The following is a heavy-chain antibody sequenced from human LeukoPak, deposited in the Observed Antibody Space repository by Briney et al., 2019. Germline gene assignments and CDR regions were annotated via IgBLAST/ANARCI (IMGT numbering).Heavy chain of an antibody. J-gene: IGHJ4*02. CDR1: GFTFSCSA. D-gene: IGHD5-18*01. CDR3: AKDRGNNFGFRGFTDF. Sequence: GGSLRLSCVASGFTFSCSAMHWVRQAPGKGLEGVAFISYDGSRINYADSVKGRITISRDNSNNTLYLQMNSLRAEDTAVYYCAKDRGNNFGFRGFTDFWGQGTLVTVSP. CDR2: ISYDGSRI. V-gene: IGHV3-30*04.